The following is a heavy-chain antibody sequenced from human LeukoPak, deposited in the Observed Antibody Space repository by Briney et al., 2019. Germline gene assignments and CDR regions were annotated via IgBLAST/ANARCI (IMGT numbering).Heavy chain of an antibody. CDR2: IYYSGST. D-gene: IGHD6-6*01. CDR1: GGSISSYY. CDR3: ARVRGSSRLSYYYYYYMDV. Sequence: SETLSPTCTVSGGSISSYYWSWIRQPPGKGLEWIGYIYYSGSTNYNPSLKSRVTISVDTSKNQFSLKLSSVTAADTAVYYCARVRGSSRLSYYYYYYMDVWGKGTTVTVSS. V-gene: IGHV4-59*12. J-gene: IGHJ6*03.